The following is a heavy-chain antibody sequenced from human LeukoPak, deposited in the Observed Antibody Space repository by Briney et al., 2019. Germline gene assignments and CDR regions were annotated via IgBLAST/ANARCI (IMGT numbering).Heavy chain of an antibody. J-gene: IGHJ3*02. D-gene: IGHD3-22*01. CDR2: INHSGST. CDR1: GGSFSGYY. Sequence: PSETLSLTCAVYGGSFSGYYWSWIRQPPGKGLEWIGEINHSGSTNYNPSLKSRVTISVHTSQNQFSLQLRSVPAADPAVYYCARVPFSGGWYYYDSSGYPDDAFDIWGQGTMVTVSS. V-gene: IGHV4-34*01. CDR3: ARVPFSGGWYYYDSSGYPDDAFDI.